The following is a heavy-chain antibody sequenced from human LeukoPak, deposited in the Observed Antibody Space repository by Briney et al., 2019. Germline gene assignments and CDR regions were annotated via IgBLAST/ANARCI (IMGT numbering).Heavy chain of an antibody. CDR3: ATALTGDSSLDL. V-gene: IGHV1-24*01. CDR1: GYTLTELS. CDR2: FDPEDGET. Sequence: GSVNATLKVSGYTLTELSMHWVRQAPGKGLEWMGGFDPEDGETIYAQKFQGRVTMTEDTSTDTAYMELSSLRSEDTAVYYCATALTGDSSLDLWGQGTLVTVSS. J-gene: IGHJ5*02. D-gene: IGHD6-6*01.